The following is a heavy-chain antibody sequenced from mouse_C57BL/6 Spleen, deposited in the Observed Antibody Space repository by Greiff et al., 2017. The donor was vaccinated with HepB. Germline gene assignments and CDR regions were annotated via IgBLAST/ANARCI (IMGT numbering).Heavy chain of an antibody. Sequence: QVHVKQPGAELVKPGASVKMSCKASGYTFTSYWITWVKQRPGQGLEWIGDIYPGSGSTNYNEKFKSKATLTVDTSSSTAYMQLNSLTSEDSAVYYNARDDNCSSSFAYWGQGTTLTVAS. CDR3: ARDDNCSSSFAY. J-gene: IGHJ2*01. CDR1: GYTFTSYW. V-gene: IGHV1-55*01. D-gene: IGHD1-3*01. CDR2: IYPGSGST.